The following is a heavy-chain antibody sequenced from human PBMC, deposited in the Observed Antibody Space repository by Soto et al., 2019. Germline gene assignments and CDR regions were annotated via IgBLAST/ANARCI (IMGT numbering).Heavy chain of an antibody. V-gene: IGHV3-33*01. CDR1: GFTFSSYG. CDR2: IWYDGSNK. CDR3: ARYSQLRFLPIDP. J-gene: IGHJ5*02. D-gene: IGHD3-3*01. Sequence: GGSLRLSCAASGFTFSSYGMHWVRQAPGKGLEWVAVIWYDGSNKYYADSVKGRFTISRDNSKNTLYLQMNSLRAEDTAVYYCARYSQLRFLPIDPRGQGTLVTVSS.